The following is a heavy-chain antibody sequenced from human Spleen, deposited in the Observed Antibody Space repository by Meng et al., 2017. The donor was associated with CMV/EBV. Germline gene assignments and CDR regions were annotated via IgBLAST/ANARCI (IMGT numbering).Heavy chain of an antibody. V-gene: IGHV3-21*01. CDR1: GFTFSSYS. CDR2: ISSSSSYI. CDR3: ARDDTYYGMDV. J-gene: IGHJ6*02. Sequence: GGSLRLSCAASGFTFSSYSMNWARQAPGKGLEWVSSISSSSSYIYYADSVKGRFTISRDNAKNSLYLQMNSLRAEDTAVYYCARDDTYYGMDVWGQGTTVTVSS.